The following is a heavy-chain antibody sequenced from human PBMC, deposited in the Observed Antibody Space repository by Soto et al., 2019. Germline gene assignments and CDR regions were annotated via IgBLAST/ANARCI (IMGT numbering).Heavy chain of an antibody. Sequence: VQLVESGGGLVQPGASVKLSCAASGFTFSGSAIHWVRQAPGKGLEWVAVISYDGSNKYYADSVKGRFTISRDNSKNTLYLQMNSLRAEDTAVYYCAKDAEQWLVQWFDYWGQGTLVTVSS. CDR3: AKDAEQWLVQWFDY. CDR1: GFTFSGSA. J-gene: IGHJ4*02. D-gene: IGHD6-19*01. CDR2: ISYDGSNK. V-gene: IGHV3-30*04.